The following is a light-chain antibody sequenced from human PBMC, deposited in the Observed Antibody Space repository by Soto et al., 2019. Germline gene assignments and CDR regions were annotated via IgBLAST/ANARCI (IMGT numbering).Light chain of an antibody. J-gene: IGKJ2*01. CDR2: DAS. V-gene: IGKV3-11*01. CDR3: QHRSNWRYT. Sequence: EIVLTQSPATLSLSPGERATLSCRASQSVSSYLAWYQQKPGQAPRLLIYDASNRATGIPARFSGSGSGTDFTLTISSLEPEDFAVYYGQHRSNWRYTFGQGTKLEIK. CDR1: QSVSSY.